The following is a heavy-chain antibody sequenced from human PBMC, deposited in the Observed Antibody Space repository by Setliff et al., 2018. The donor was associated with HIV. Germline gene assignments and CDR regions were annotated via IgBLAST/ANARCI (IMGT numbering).Heavy chain of an antibody. CDR3: ARGGPPRVATLYWFDP. D-gene: IGHD2-15*01. V-gene: IGHV1-18*04. Sequence: ASVKVSCKASGYTFINYGINRLRQAPGQGLEWMGWINTYNGNTKYGQKFQGGVTMTTDTSTSTVYMELRSLTSDDTALYYCARGGPPRVATLYWFDPWGQGTLVTVSS. CDR2: INTYNGNT. J-gene: IGHJ5*02. CDR1: GYTFINYG.